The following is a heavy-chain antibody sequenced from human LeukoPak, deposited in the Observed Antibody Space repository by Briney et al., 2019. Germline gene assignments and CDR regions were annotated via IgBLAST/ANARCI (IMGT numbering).Heavy chain of an antibody. J-gene: IGHJ5*02. Sequence: PGGSLRLSCAASGFTFSRYAMSWVRQAPGKGLEWVSAISGSGGSKYYADTVKGRFTISRDNSKNTLYLQMNSLRAEDTAVYYCARSLAAAGPNWFDPWGQGTLVTVSS. CDR3: ARSLAAAGPNWFDP. CDR1: GFTFSRYA. CDR2: ISGSGGSK. V-gene: IGHV3-23*01. D-gene: IGHD6-13*01.